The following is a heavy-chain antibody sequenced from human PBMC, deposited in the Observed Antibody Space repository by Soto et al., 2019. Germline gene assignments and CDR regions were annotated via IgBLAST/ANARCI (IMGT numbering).Heavy chain of an antibody. Sequence: ASVKVSCKASGYTFTSYDINWVRQATGQGLEWMGWMNPNSGNTGYAQKFQGRVTMTRNTSISTAYMELSSLRSEETAVYYCARRTKVKTGHYYYYMDVWGKGITVTVS. J-gene: IGHJ6*03. D-gene: IGHD4-17*01. V-gene: IGHV1-8*01. CDR1: GYTFTSYD. CDR2: MNPNSGNT. CDR3: ARRTKVKTGHYYYYMDV.